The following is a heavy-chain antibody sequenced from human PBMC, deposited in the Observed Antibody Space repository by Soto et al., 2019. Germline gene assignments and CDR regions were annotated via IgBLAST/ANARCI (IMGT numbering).Heavy chain of an antibody. V-gene: IGHV3-33*01. CDR2: IWYDGSNK. CDR1: GFSFSSYG. Sequence: QVQLVESGGGVVQPGRSLRLSCAASGFSFSSYGMHWVRQAPGKGLEWVAVIWYDGSNKYYADSVKGRFTITRDNSKNTLYLQMNSLRAEDTAVYNCARDFQGYCSGGSCYSRFAFDIWGQGTMVTVSS. J-gene: IGHJ3*02. D-gene: IGHD2-15*01. CDR3: ARDFQGYCSGGSCYSRFAFDI.